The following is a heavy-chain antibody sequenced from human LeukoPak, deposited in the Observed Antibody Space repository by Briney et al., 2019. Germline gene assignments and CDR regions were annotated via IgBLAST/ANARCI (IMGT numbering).Heavy chain of an antibody. Sequence: ASVKVSCKTSGYTFTNYGISWVRQAPGQGLEWMGWVSTSNPQTNYAPKFRGRVIMTIDTSTTTAYLEMRSRTSDDTAVYYCARDRFLWGLGNWFDLWGQGTLVTVTS. CDR3: ARDRFLWGLGNWFDL. D-gene: IGHD3-3*01. CDR2: VSTSNPQT. J-gene: IGHJ5*02. CDR1: GYTFTNYG. V-gene: IGHV1-18*01.